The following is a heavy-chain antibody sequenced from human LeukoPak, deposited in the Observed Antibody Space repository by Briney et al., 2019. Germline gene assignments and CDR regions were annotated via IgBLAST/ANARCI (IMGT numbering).Heavy chain of an antibody. CDR1: GFTFDDYA. J-gene: IGHJ3*02. CDR3: ARDRNYDSSGYLPDAFDI. D-gene: IGHD3-22*01. CDR2: ISWNSGSI. V-gene: IGHV3-9*01. Sequence: GGSLRLSCAASGFTFDDYAMHWVRQAPGKGLEWVSGISWNSGSIGYADSVKGRFTISRDNAKNSLYLQMNSLRAEDTAVYYCARDRNYDSSGYLPDAFDIWGQGTMVTVSS.